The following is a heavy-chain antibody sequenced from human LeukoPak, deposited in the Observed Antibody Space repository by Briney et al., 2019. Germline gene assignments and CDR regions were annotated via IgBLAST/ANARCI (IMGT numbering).Heavy chain of an antibody. V-gene: IGHV4-34*01. Sequence: PSETLSLTCAVYGGSFSGYYWSWIRQPPGKGLEWIGEINHSGSTNYNPSLKSRVTISVDTSKNQFSLKLSSVTAADTAVYYCARGQDTFDYWGQGTLVTVSS. CDR1: GGSFSGYY. CDR2: INHSGST. CDR3: ARGQDTFDY. J-gene: IGHJ4*02.